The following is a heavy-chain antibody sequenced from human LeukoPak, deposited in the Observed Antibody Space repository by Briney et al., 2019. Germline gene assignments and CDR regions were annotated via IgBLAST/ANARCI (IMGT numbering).Heavy chain of an antibody. Sequence: PGGSLRLSCAASGFIFSSFAMNWVRQAPGKGLEWVSYISPTYDIYYSDSVRGRFTISRDNAKNSLYLQMDSLRDEDTAVYYCARDHNWGFDYWGQGTLVAVSS. CDR2: ISPTYDI. D-gene: IGHD7-27*01. CDR1: GFIFSSFA. J-gene: IGHJ4*02. CDR3: ARDHNWGFDY. V-gene: IGHV3-48*02.